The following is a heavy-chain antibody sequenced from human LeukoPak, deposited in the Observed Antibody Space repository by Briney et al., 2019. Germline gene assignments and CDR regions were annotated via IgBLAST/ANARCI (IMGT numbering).Heavy chain of an antibody. Sequence: SETLSLTCTVSGGSISSSHWSWIRQPAGKGLEWIGYIYYTGSSNYNPSLKSRLTISLDTSKSQFSLKLTSVTAADTAVYYCARRTGYSYGYGLDHWGQGTLVTVSS. J-gene: IGHJ4*02. CDR3: ARRTGYSYGYGLDH. CDR1: GGSISSSH. V-gene: IGHV4-59*08. CDR2: IYYTGSS. D-gene: IGHD5-18*01.